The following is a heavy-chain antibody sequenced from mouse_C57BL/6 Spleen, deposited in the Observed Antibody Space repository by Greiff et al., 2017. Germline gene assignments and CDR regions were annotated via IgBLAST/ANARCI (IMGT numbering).Heavy chain of an antibody. CDR3: ARENYYGSSGALDY. J-gene: IGHJ4*01. V-gene: IGHV1-76*01. CDR2: IYPGSGNT. CDR1: GYTFTDYY. D-gene: IGHD1-1*01. Sequence: VQLQQSGAELVRPGASVKLSCKASGYTFTDYYINWVKQRPGQGLEWIARIYPGSGNTYYNEKFKGKATLTAEKSSSTAYMQLSSLTSEDSAVYFCARENYYGSSGALDYWGQGTSITVSA.